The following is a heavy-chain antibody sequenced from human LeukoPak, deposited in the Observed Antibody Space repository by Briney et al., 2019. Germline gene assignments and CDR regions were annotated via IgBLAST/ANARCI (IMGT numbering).Heavy chain of an antibody. D-gene: IGHD3-10*01. V-gene: IGHV3-9*01. Sequence: GGSLRLSCVASGFTFSRYWMHWVRQAPGKGLEWVSHISWNGGTIGYADSVKGRFTISRDNAKNSLYLQMNSPRAEDTALYYCAKGSYGSGSYSDYWGQGTLVTVSS. CDR2: ISWNGGTI. J-gene: IGHJ4*02. CDR3: AKGSYGSGSYSDY. CDR1: GFTFSRYW.